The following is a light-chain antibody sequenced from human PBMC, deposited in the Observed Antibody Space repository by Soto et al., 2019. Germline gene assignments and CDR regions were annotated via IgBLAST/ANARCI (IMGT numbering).Light chain of an antibody. J-gene: IGKJ5*01. CDR2: AAS. CDR3: QQRNIWPPVT. Sequence: DIQMTQSPSSLSASVGDRVTINCRASQSITTYLNWYQKKPGRAPKVLIYAASSLQSGVPSRFSGSGSGTDFTLTISSLEPEDSAIYYCQQRNIWPPVTFGQGTRLEIK. CDR1: QSITTY. V-gene: IGKV1-39*01.